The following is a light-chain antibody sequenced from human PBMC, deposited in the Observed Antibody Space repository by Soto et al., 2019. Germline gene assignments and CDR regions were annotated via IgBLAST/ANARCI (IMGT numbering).Light chain of an antibody. Sequence: EIVLTQSPATLSLSPGERATLSCRASQSVSSYLSGYHQKPAQAPRLLIYDASNRATGIPARFSGSGSGTDFTLTISSLLTEDFAVYYCQQRCNCPTYTFGQGTKLEIK. V-gene: IGKV3-11*01. CDR3: QQRCNCPTYT. CDR1: QSVSSY. CDR2: DAS. J-gene: IGKJ2*01.